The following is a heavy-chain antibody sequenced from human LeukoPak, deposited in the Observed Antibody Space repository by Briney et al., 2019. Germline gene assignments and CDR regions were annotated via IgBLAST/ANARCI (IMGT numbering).Heavy chain of an antibody. CDR1: GVSISSYY. Sequence: SETLSLTCTVSGVSISSYYWSWIRQPAGKGLKWIGRIYTSGSTNYNPSLKSRVTMSVDTSKNQFSLKLSSVTAADTAVYYCARARFRWFDPWGQGTLVTVSS. V-gene: IGHV4-4*07. J-gene: IGHJ5*02. CDR2: IYTSGST. CDR3: ARARFRWFDP.